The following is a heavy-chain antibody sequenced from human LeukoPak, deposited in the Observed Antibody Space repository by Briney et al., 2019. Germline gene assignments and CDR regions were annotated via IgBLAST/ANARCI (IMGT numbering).Heavy chain of an antibody. CDR1: GGSFSGYY. CDR3: AREIYDSSGYYFDY. Sequence: SETLSLTCAVYGGSFSGYYWSWIRQPPGKGLEWIGEINHSGSTNYNPSLKSRVTISVDKSKNQFSLKLSSVTAADTAVYYCAREIYDSSGYYFDYWGQGTLVTVSS. J-gene: IGHJ4*02. CDR2: INHSGST. V-gene: IGHV4-34*01. D-gene: IGHD3-22*01.